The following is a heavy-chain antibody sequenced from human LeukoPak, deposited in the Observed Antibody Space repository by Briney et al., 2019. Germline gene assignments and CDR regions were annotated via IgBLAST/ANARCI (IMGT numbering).Heavy chain of an antibody. CDR1: GFTVNNNY. Sequence: PGGSLRLSCAASGFTVNNNYMSWVRQAPGKGLEWVSVIYSGDITYYADSVKGRFTISRDNSKNTLYLQMNSLRAEDTAVYYCARGSGYNNGFPDYWGQGTLVTVSS. CDR2: IYSGDIT. V-gene: IGHV3-53*01. D-gene: IGHD5-18*01. CDR3: ARGSGYNNGFPDY. J-gene: IGHJ4*02.